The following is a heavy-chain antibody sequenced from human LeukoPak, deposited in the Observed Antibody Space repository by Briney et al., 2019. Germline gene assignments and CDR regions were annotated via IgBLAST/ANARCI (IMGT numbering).Heavy chain of an antibody. Sequence: PSETLSLTCTVSGGSISSYYWSWIRQPAGKGPEWIGRIYTSGSTNYNPSLKSRVTVSVDTSKNQFSLKLSSVTAADTAVYYCASQDNNGSGRSYFDYWRQGTLVTVSS. J-gene: IGHJ4*02. V-gene: IGHV4-4*07. CDR2: IYTSGST. CDR1: GGSISSYY. D-gene: IGHD3-10*01. CDR3: ASQDNNGSGRSYFDY.